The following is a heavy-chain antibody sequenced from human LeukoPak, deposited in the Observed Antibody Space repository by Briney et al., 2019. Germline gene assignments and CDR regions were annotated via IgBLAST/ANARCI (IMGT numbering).Heavy chain of an antibody. CDR1: GFTFSSYE. CDR3: ARLVATITNPLNYAFDI. J-gene: IGHJ3*02. D-gene: IGHD5-12*01. V-gene: IGHV3-48*03. CDR2: ISSSGSTI. Sequence: GGSLRLSCAASGFTFSSYEMNWVRQAPGKGLEWVSYISSSGSTIYYADSVKGRFTISRDNAKNSLYLQMNSLRAEDTAVYYCARLVATITNPLNYAFDIWGQGTMVTVSS.